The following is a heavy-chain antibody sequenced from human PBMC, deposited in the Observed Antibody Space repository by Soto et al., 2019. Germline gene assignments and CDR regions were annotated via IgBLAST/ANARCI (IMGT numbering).Heavy chain of an antibody. J-gene: IGHJ6*02. CDR3: ARDRGYSYGKDYYYYGMDV. CDR2: IIPIFGTA. D-gene: IGHD5-18*01. V-gene: IGHV1-69*12. CDR1: GGTFSSYA. Sequence: QVQLVQSGAEVKKPGSSVKVSCKASGGTFSSYAISWVRQASGQGLEWMGGIIPIFGTANYAQKFQGRVTITADESTSTAYMELSSLRSEDTAVYYCARDRGYSYGKDYYYYGMDVWGQGTTVTVSS.